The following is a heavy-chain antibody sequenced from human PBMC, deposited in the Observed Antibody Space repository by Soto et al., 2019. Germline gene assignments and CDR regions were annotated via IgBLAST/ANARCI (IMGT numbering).Heavy chain of an antibody. J-gene: IGHJ4*02. V-gene: IGHV4-4*07. CDR3: ARGRPGAYNLYYCDY. D-gene: IGHD1-1*01. Sequence: SETLSLTFTVSGGSIYNYQWNWIRQPAGKGLEWIGHIYSSGSTTYNPSLKSRVTMSVDTSKNQFSLKLSSVTAADTAVYYCARGRPGAYNLYYCDYWGQGTLVTVSA. CDR1: GGSIYNYQ. CDR2: IYSSGST.